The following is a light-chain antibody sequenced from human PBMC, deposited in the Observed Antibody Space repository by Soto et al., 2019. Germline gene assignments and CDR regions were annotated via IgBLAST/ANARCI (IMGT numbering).Light chain of an antibody. CDR3: QQLAAT. CDR2: DAS. V-gene: IGKV3-11*01. CDR1: HNVVSS. Sequence: ETVLTQSPATLSLSPGERATLSCRTSHNVVSSLAWYQQKPGQTPRLLIYDASKRATGIPARFSGSGSGTDFTLTISSLEPEDSAVYYCQQLAATFGQGTRLEIK. J-gene: IGKJ5*01.